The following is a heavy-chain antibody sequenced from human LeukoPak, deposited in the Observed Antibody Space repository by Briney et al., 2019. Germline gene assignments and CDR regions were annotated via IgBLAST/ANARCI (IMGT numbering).Heavy chain of an antibody. V-gene: IGHV5-51*01. D-gene: IGHD3-22*01. CDR1: GYKFSTYW. CDR3: ARPNITSYYDSRGYDAFDV. J-gene: IGHJ3*01. CDR2: IYPGDSDT. Sequence: GESLKISCKGSGYKFSTYWIAWVRQMPGKGLEWMGIIYPGDSDTRYSPSFQGQVTISADKSGNSAYLQWSSLKASDTAMYYCARPNITSYYDSRGYDAFDVWGQGTMVTVSS.